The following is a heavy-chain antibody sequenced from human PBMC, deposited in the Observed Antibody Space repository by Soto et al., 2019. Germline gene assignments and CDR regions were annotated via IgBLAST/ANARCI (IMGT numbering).Heavy chain of an antibody. D-gene: IGHD6-6*01. CDR1: GYTFRTYA. V-gene: IGHV1-18*01. CDR2: ISAYHGNT. CDR3: ARDAEAARPGWFDP. Sequence: QVQLVQSGGEVKKPGASVKVSCKASGYTFRTYAINWVRQAPGQGLEWMGWISAYHGNTNYEPKFQGRVTMTTDTYTSTAYMELRSLRSDDTAVYYCARDAEAARPGWFDPWGQGTLVTVSS. J-gene: IGHJ5*02.